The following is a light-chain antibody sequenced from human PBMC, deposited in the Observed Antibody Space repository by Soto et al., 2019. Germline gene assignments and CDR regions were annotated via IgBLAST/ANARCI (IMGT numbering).Light chain of an antibody. CDR3: QQYNSYSWT. J-gene: IGKJ1*01. CDR2: DAS. Sequence: AIQLTQSPSSLSASLGDKVTITCRASQGISTALAWYQQEPGTAPKVLIYDASSLESGVPSRFSGSGSGTEFTLTISSLQPDDFATYYCQQYNSYSWTFGQGTKVDI. V-gene: IGKV1-13*02. CDR1: QGISTA.